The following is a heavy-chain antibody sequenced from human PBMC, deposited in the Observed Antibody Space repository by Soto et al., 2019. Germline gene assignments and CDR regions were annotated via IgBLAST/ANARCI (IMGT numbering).Heavy chain of an antibody. V-gene: IGHV3-23*01. CDR3: AKVRDNYDSSGYYYRYYFDY. CDR1: GFTISSYA. J-gene: IGHJ4*02. D-gene: IGHD3-22*01. Sequence: LRLSCAASGFTISSYAVSWVRQAPGQGLEWVSDISGSAGSTYYADSVKGRFTISRDNSKNTLYLQMNSLRAEDTAVYYCAKVRDNYDSSGYYYRYYFDYWGQGTLVTVSS. CDR2: ISGSAGST.